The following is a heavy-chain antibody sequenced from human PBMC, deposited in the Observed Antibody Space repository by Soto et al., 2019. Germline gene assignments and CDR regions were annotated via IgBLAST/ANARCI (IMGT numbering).Heavy chain of an antibody. CDR3: ARGVYDYVWGSYSAYYYYGMDV. CDR1: GGSISSGDYY. J-gene: IGHJ6*02. Sequence: SSETLSLTCTVSGGSISSGDYYWSWIRQPPGKGLEWSGYIYYSGSTYYNPSLKSRVTISVDTSKNQFSLKLSSVTAADTAVYYCARGVYDYVWGSYSAYYYYGMDVWGQGTTVTVSS. D-gene: IGHD3-16*01. CDR2: IYYSGST. V-gene: IGHV4-30-4*01.